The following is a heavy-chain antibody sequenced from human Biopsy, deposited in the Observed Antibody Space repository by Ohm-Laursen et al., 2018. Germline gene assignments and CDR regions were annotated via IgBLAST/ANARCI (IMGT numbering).Heavy chain of an antibody. CDR2: INHRGST. V-gene: IGHV4-34*01. CDR3: ARAVDYYDPYYYYGLDV. CDR1: GGSFSGYY. D-gene: IGHD3-16*01. J-gene: IGHJ6*02. Sequence: SETLSLTWVVYGGSFSGYYWSWIRQPPGKGLEWIGEINHRGSTNYNPSLKSRVTISVDTSKNQFSLKLRSVTAADTAVYYCARAVDYYDPYYYYGLDVWGQGTTVTDSS.